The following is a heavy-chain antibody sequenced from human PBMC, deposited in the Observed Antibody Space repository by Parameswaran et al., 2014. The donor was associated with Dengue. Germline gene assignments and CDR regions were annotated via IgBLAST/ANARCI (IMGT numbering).Heavy chain of an antibody. CDR3: AILRRIAAAGTA. Sequence: WIRQPPGKGLEWIGEINHSGSTNYNPSLKSRVTISVDTSKNQFSLKLSSVTAADTAVYYCAILRRIAAAGTAWGQGTLVTVSS. D-gene: IGHD6-13*01. CDR2: INHSGST. J-gene: IGHJ5*02. V-gene: IGHV4-34*01.